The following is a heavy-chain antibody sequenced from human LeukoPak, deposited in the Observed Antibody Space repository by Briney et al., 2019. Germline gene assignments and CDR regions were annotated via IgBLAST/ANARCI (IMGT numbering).Heavy chain of an antibody. CDR1: GGSISSYY. CDR2: IYYSGST. CDR3: ARYSGVTTLGVYFDY. J-gene: IGHJ4*02. Sequence: SETLSLTCTVSGGSISSYYWSWIRQPPGKGLEWIGYIYYSGSTNYNPSLKSRVTISVDTSKNQFSLKLSSVTAADTAVYYCARYSGVTTLGVYFDYWGQGTLVTVSS. V-gene: IGHV4-59*01. D-gene: IGHD3-16*01.